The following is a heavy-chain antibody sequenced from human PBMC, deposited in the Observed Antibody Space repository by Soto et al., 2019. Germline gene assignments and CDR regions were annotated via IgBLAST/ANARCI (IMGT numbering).Heavy chain of an antibody. J-gene: IGHJ4*02. V-gene: IGHV3-30-3*01. CDR1: GFTFSSYA. Sequence: QVQLVESGGGVVQPGRSLRLSCAASGFTFSSYAMHWVRQAPGKGLEWVAVISYDGSNKYYADSVKGRFTISRDNSKNTLYLPMNSLRAEDTAVYSCAGAIDGSTDYWGQGTLVTVSS. CDR3: AGAIDGSTDY. CDR2: ISYDGSNK.